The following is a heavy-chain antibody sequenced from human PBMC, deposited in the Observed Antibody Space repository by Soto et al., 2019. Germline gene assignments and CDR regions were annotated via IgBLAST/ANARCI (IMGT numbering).Heavy chain of an antibody. CDR1: GFTFTNAW. Sequence: EVQLVESGGALVNPGGSLRLSCAASGFTFTNAWMTWVRQAPGKGLEWVGRIKSKTDGGTTDYAAPVKGRFTVSRDDSKNTLYLQMNSLKTEDTAVYYCATDLSFQICAFDIWGQGTMVTVSS. D-gene: IGHD3-10*01. V-gene: IGHV3-15*02. J-gene: IGHJ3*02. CDR3: ATDLSFQICAFDI. CDR2: IKSKTDGGTT.